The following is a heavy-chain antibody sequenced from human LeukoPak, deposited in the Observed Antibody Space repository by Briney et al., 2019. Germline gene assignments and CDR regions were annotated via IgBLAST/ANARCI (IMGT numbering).Heavy chain of an antibody. CDR1: GFTFSSYA. Sequence: GGSLRLSCAASGFTFSSYAMSWVCQAPGKGLEWVSAITGSGGTTSYADSVKGRFTISRDNSKNTLSLQMNSLRSEDTAVYFCARGRNVVATSGYFVYWGQGTLVTVSS. J-gene: IGHJ4*02. D-gene: IGHD5-12*01. CDR3: ARGRNVVATSGYFVY. CDR2: ITGSGGTT. V-gene: IGHV3-23*01.